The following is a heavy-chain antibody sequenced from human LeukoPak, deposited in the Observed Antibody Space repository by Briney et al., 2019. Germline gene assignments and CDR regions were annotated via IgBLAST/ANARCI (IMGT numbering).Heavy chain of an antibody. CDR1: GYTFTGYY. CDR3: ARAMGCSSTSCYNWYFDL. Sequence: ASVKVSCKASGYTFTGYYMHWVRQAPGQGLEWMGWINPNSGGTNYAQKFQGRVTMTRDTSISTAYMELSGPRSDDTAVYYCARAMGCSSTSCYNWYFDLWGRGTLVTVSS. J-gene: IGHJ2*01. V-gene: IGHV1-2*02. D-gene: IGHD2-2*02. CDR2: INPNSGGT.